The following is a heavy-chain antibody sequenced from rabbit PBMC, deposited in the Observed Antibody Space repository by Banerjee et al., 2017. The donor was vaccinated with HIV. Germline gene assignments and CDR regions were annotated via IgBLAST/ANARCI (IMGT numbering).Heavy chain of an antibody. CDR2: SDPILSST. Sequence: QLKESGGGLVQPGGSLTLSCKASGFDFNSYGVSWVRQAPGKGLEWIGYSDPILSSTHYANWVNGRFTISSHNAQNTLYLQLSSPTGADTATYFCVRGVVAGVGWLDLWGPGTLVTVS. J-gene: IGHJ6*01. CDR1: GFDFNSYG. V-gene: IGHV1S7*01. D-gene: IGHD4-1*01. CDR3: VRGVVAGVGWLDL.